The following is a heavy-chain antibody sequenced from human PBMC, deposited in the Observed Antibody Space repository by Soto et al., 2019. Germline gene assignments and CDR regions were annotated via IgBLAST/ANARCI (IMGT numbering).Heavy chain of an antibody. CDR2: IGTAGDT. Sequence: EVQLVESGGGLVQPGGSLRLSCAASGFTFSSYDMQWVRQATGKGLEWVSAIGTAGDTYYPGSVKGRFTISRENAKNSLYLLMNSLRAGETAVYYCARSPPGGYHYYYGMDVWGQGTTVTVSS. CDR1: GFTFSSYD. V-gene: IGHV3-13*04. J-gene: IGHJ6*02. D-gene: IGHD3-22*01. CDR3: ARSPPGGYHYYYGMDV.